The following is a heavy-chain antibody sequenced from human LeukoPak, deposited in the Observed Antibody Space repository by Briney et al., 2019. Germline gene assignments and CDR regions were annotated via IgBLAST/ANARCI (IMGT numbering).Heavy chain of an antibody. J-gene: IGHJ4*02. Sequence: GASVKVSCKASGYTFIDCYMHWVRQAPGQGLEWMGWVNPNSGGTNFAQKFQGRVTLTRDTSISTAYMDLSRLISDDTAVYYCASDGSSGWYGRGYFDYWGQGTLVTVSS. CDR1: GYTFIDCY. CDR3: ASDGSSGWYGRGYFDY. D-gene: IGHD6-19*01. V-gene: IGHV1-2*02. CDR2: VNPNSGGT.